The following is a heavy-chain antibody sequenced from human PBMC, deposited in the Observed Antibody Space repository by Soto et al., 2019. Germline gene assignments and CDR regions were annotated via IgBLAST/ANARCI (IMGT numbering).Heavy chain of an antibody. CDR1: GYIFINYY. CDR2: INPNSGGT. Sequence: ASVKVSCKASGYIFINYYMHWVRQAPGQGLEWMGWINPNSGGTNYAQKFQGWVTMTRDTSISTAYMEPSRLRSDDTAVYYCARGYYDSSGYPIYYFDYWGQGTLVTVSS. V-gene: IGHV1-2*04. D-gene: IGHD3-22*01. CDR3: ARGYYDSSGYPIYYFDY. J-gene: IGHJ4*02.